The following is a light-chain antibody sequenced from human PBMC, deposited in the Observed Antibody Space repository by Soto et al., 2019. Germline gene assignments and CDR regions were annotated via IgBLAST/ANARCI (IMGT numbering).Light chain of an antibody. J-gene: IGLJ1*01. CDR1: SSDVVGYNY. CDR3: RSYTSSSTSYV. Sequence: QSALTLPASVSGFPGQSMTISCTGTSSDVVGYNYVSRYQQHPGKAPKLMISDVSNRPSGVYNRFSGSKSGNTACLTISGLQYEDEDDYNCRSYTSSSTSYVFRPGIKLTAL. CDR2: DVS. V-gene: IGLV2-14*01.